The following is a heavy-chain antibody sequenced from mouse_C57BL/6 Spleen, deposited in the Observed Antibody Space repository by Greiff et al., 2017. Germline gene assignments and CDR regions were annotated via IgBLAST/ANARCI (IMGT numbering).Heavy chain of an antibody. CDR3: ARETTVPVREFAY. D-gene: IGHD1-1*01. CDR2: IHPNSGST. J-gene: IGHJ3*01. CDR1: GYTFTSYW. Sequence: QVQLQQPGAELVKPGASVKLSCKASGYTFTSYWMHWVKQRPGQGLEWIGMIHPNSGSTNYNEKFKSKATLTVDKSSSTAYMQLSSLTSEDSAVYYCARETTVPVREFAYWGQGTLVTVSA. V-gene: IGHV1-64*01.